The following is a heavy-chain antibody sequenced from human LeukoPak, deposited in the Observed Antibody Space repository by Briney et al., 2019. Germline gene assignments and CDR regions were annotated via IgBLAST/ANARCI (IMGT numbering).Heavy chain of an antibody. CDR3: AKDSSSWYYFDY. J-gene: IGHJ4*02. CDR2: IRYDGSNK. CDR1: GFTFSSSG. D-gene: IGHD6-13*01. Sequence: GGSLRLSCAASGFTFSSSGMRWVRQAPGKGLEWVAFIRYDGSNKYYADSVKGRFTISRDSSKDTLYLQMNSLKTEDTAVYYCAKDSSSWYYFDYWGQGTLVTVSS. V-gene: IGHV3-30*02.